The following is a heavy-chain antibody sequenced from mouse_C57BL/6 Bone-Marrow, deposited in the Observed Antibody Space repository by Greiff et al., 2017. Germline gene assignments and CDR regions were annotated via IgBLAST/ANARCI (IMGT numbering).Heavy chain of an antibody. D-gene: IGHD1-1*01. V-gene: IGHV1-76*01. J-gene: IGHJ2*01. CDR2: IYPGSGNT. Sequence: VKLQQSGAELVRPGASVKLSCKASGYTFTDYYINWVKQRPGQGLEWIARIYPGSGNTYYNEKFKGKATLTAEKSSSTAYMQLSSLTSEDSAVYFCARENYYGSSDYWGQGTTLTVSS. CDR1: GYTFTDYY. CDR3: ARENYYGSSDY.